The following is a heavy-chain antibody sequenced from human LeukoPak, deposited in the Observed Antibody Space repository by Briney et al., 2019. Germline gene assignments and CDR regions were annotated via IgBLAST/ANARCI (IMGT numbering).Heavy chain of an antibody. CDR3: ATAPIYDFWSGLYYFDY. CDR1: GYTLTELS. CDR2: LDPEDGET. Sequence: GASVKVSCKVSGYTLTELSMHWVRQAPGKGLEWMGGLDPEDGETIYAQKFQGRVTMTEDTSTDTAYMELSSLRSEDTAVYYCATAPIYDFWSGLYYFDYWGQGTLVTVSS. J-gene: IGHJ4*02. D-gene: IGHD3-3*01. V-gene: IGHV1-24*01.